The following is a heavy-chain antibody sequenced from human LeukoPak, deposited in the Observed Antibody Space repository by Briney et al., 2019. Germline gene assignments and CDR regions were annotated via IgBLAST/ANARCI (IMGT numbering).Heavy chain of an antibody. J-gene: IGHJ4*02. CDR1: GNTFTNNG. D-gene: IGHD6-19*01. CDR3: ARADGSAWPTGEFDY. CDR2: ISAYNGNT. Sequence: ASVKVSCKASGNTFTNNGISWVRQAPGQGLEWMGWISAYNGNTNYAQKFQGRVTMTTDTSTSTAYMELRSLRSDDTAVYYCARADGSAWPTGEFDYWGQGTLVTVSS. V-gene: IGHV1-18*01.